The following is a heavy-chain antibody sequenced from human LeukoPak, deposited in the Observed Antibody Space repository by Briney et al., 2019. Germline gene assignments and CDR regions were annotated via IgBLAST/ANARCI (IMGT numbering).Heavy chain of an antibody. CDR3: ARDLGGTTGEGAFDI. Sequence: GGSLRLSCAASGFTVSSNYMSWVRQAPGKGLEGVSLIYSGVRTYYADSVEGRFTISRDNSKNTLYLEMNSLRAEDMAVYYCARDLGGTTGEGAFDIWGQGTMVTVSS. V-gene: IGHV3-66*02. D-gene: IGHD3-16*01. CDR1: GFTVSSNY. J-gene: IGHJ3*02. CDR2: IYSGVRT.